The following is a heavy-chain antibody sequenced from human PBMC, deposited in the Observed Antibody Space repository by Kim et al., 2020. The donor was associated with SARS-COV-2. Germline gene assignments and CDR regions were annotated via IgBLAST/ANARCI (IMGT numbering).Heavy chain of an antibody. D-gene: IGHD3-22*01. V-gene: IGHV1-18*01. CDR1: GYTFTSYG. J-gene: IGHJ5*02. CDR2: ISAYNGNT. Sequence: ASVKVSCKASGYTFTSYGISWVRQAPGQGLEWMGWISAYNGNTNYAQKLQGRVTMTTDTSTSTAYMELRSLRSDDTAVYYCARNTGGYYYDSSGYPPMGWFDPWGQGTLVTVSS. CDR3: ARNTGGYYYDSSGYPPMGWFDP.